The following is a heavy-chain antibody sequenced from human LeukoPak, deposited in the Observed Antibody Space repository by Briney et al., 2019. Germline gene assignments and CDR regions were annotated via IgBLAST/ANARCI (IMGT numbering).Heavy chain of an antibody. CDR3: ARDVPNFDCSGGSCYLNWFDP. V-gene: IGHV1-18*01. CDR1: GFTFTSYG. D-gene: IGHD2-15*01. Sequence: ASVKVSCKASGFTFTSYGIGWVLQAPGQGLEWIGWISAYNGNTNYAQKLQGRVTMTTDTSTSTAYMELRSLRSDDTAVYYCARDVPNFDCSGGSCYLNWFDPWGQGTLVTVSS. J-gene: IGHJ5*02. CDR2: ISAYNGNT.